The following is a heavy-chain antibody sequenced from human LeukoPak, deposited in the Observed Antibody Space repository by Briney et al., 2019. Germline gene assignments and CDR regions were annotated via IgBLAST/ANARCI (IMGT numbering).Heavy chain of an antibody. V-gene: IGHV3-30*02. D-gene: IGHD3-9*01. CDR2: IRNDGSNR. Sequence: PGGSLRLSCAVFGFTFSSYGMHWVRQAPGKGLEWVAFIRNDGSNRYYADSVKGRFTISRDNSKNTLYLQMNSLRAEDTAMYYCANGPHYNTLTGFYKVRSHLVYWGQGTLVTVSS. CDR3: ANGPHYNTLTGFYKVRSHLVY. CDR1: GFTFSSYG. J-gene: IGHJ4*02.